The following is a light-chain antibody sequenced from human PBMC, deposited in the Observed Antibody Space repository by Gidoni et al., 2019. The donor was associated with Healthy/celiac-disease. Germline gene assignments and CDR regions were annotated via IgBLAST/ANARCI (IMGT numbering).Light chain of an antibody. CDR2: QDS. J-gene: IGLJ3*02. Sequence: SYELTQPPSVSVSPGQTASITCSGEKVGDTYACWYQQKPGQYPVLVIDQDSKRPSGIPEGFSGSNSGNTATLTISGTQAMDEADYDCQAWDSSTAVFGGGTKLTVL. CDR1: KVGDTY. V-gene: IGLV3-1*01. CDR3: QAWDSSTAV.